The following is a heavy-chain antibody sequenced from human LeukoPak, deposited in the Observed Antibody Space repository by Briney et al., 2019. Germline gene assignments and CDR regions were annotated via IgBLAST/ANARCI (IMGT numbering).Heavy chain of an antibody. CDR3: AITSYYDFWSGYNWFDP. CDR1: GGSFSGYY. Sequence: SETLSLTCAVYGGSFSGYYWSWIRQPPGKGLEWIGEINHSGSTNYNPSLKSRVTISVDTSENQFSLKLSSVTAADTAVYYCAITSYYDFWSGYNWFDPWGQGTLVTVSS. V-gene: IGHV4-34*01. CDR2: INHSGST. D-gene: IGHD3-3*01. J-gene: IGHJ5*02.